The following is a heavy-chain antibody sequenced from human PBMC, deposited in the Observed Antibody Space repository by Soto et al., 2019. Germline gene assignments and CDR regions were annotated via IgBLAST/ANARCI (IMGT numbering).Heavy chain of an antibody. D-gene: IGHD3-3*01. V-gene: IGHV1-8*01. CDR1: GYTFTSYD. CDR3: ARIYDFWSGVPGY. CDR2: MNPNSGNT. J-gene: IGHJ4*02. Sequence: GASVKVSCKASGYTFTSYDINWVRQATGQGLERMGWMNPNSGNTGYAQKFQGRVTMTRNTSISTAYMELSSLRSEDTAVYYCARIYDFWSGVPGYWGQGNLVTVSS.